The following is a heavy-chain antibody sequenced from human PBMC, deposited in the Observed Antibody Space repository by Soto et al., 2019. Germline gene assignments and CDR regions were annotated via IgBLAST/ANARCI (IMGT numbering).Heavy chain of an antibody. J-gene: IGHJ4*02. V-gene: IGHV4-4*07. CDR3: AREGSYSAYNFAHGIQLWSFDF. CDR2: IFSSGST. Sequence: SEILSLTCTVSGGSINTFYWSWVRQPAGKGLEWIGRIFSSGSTSFNPSLESRVAMSVDTSKNHFSLNLSSVTAADMAVYYCAREGSYSAYNFAHGIQLWSFDFWGQGALVTVSS. D-gene: IGHD5-12*01. CDR1: GGSINTFY.